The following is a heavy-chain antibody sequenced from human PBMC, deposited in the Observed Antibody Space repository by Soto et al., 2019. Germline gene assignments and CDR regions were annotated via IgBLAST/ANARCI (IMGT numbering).Heavy chain of an antibody. CDR1: DGPITRDH. Sequence: SETLSLSCTDSDGPITRDHWSWIRQPPGNGLEWNGCIYYSGSTNYNPSLKSRVTMSVDTSKNQFSMKLNSATAAETALYFCARVFRPIGARPKGWFDPWGQGALVTVSS. V-gene: IGHV4-59*01. D-gene: IGHD6-6*01. CDR3: ARVFRPIGARPKGWFDP. J-gene: IGHJ5*02. CDR2: IYYSGST.